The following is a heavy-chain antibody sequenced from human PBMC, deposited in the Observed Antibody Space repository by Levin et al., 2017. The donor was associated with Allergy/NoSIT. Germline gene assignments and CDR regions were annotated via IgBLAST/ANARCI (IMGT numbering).Heavy chain of an antibody. CDR2: IVWDDDK. CDR1: GFSLSPSGMC. D-gene: IGHD5-18*01. CDR3: ARITHLGHSYGFYDGMDV. V-gene: IGHV2-70*11. Sequence: ESGPTLVKPTQTLTLTCTFSGFSLSPSGMCVTWIRQPPGKALEWLARIVWDDDKYYSTSLKTRLTISKDTSKNQVVLTMTTMDSVDTAAYYCARITHLGHSYGFYDGMDVWGQGTTVTVSS. J-gene: IGHJ6*02.